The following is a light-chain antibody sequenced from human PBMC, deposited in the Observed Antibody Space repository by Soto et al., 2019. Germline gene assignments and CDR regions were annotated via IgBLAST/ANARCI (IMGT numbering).Light chain of an antibody. Sequence: QSALTQPASVSGSPGQSITISCTGTSSDVGSYNYVSWYQQHPGKAPKLMIYEVSTRPSGVSSRFSGSKSGNTASLTISGLQAEDEADYYCATWDDSLSGGVFGGGTKLTVL. CDR2: EVS. CDR3: ATWDDSLSGGV. J-gene: IGLJ3*02. V-gene: IGLV2-14*01. CDR1: SSDVGSYNY.